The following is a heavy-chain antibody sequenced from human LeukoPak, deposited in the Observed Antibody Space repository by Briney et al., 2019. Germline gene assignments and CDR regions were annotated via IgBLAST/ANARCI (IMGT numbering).Heavy chain of an antibody. J-gene: IGHJ4*02. CDR3: ARDDDWNYEDY. CDR1: GFTFSSYS. V-gene: IGHV3-48*04. Sequence: GGSLRLSCAASGFTFSSYSMNWVRQAPGKGRKWVSYISSSSSTIYYADSVKGRFTISRDNAKNSLYLQMNSLRAEDTAVYYCARDDDWNYEDYWGQGTLVTVSS. D-gene: IGHD1-7*01. CDR2: ISSSSSTI.